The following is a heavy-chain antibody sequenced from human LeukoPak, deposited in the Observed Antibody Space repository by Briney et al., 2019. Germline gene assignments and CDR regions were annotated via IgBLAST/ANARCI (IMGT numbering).Heavy chain of an antibody. V-gene: IGHV4-59*12. D-gene: IGHD3-22*01. Sequence: SETLSLTCTVSGGSISSYYWGWIRQPPGKGLEWIGSIYYSGSTNYNPSLKSRVTISVDTSKNQFSLKLSSVTAADTAVYYCARAIAATSSGYYSYFDYWGQGTLVTVSS. CDR1: GGSISSYY. CDR2: IYYSGST. J-gene: IGHJ4*02. CDR3: ARAIAATSSGYYSYFDY.